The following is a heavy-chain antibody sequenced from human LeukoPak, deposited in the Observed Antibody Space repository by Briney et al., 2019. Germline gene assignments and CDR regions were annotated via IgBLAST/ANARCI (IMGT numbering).Heavy chain of an antibody. CDR1: GFTFSSYA. Sequence: GGSLRLSCAASGFTFSSYAMHWVRQAPGKGLEWVAVISYDGSNKDYADSVKGRFTISRDNSKNTLYLQMNSLRAEDTAVYYCARDRGGGDFDYWGQGTLVTVSS. J-gene: IGHJ4*02. CDR2: ISYDGSNK. CDR3: ARDRGGGDFDY. V-gene: IGHV3-30*04. D-gene: IGHD2-15*01.